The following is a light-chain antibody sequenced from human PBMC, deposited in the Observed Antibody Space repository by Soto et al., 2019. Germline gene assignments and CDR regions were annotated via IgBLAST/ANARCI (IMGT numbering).Light chain of an antibody. CDR1: QSVSSSY. CDR2: GAS. J-gene: IGKJ1*01. Sequence: EIVLTHSPGTLSLSPGERAALSFSASQSVSSSYLAWYQQKPGQAPRLLIYGASNRATGIPARFSGSGSGTDFTLTISSLEPEDFGVFYCQQRFDWPKITFGQGTKVDIK. V-gene: IGKV3D-20*02. CDR3: QQRFDWPKIT.